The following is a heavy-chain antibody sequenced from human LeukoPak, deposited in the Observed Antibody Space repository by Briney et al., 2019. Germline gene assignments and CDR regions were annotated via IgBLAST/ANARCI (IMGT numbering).Heavy chain of an antibody. CDR3: ARATYDLLTGYYYFDY. D-gene: IGHD3-9*01. V-gene: IGHV1-2*02. Sequence: ASVKVSCKASGYTFTSYYMHWVRQAPGQGLEWMGWINSDSGATNYAQKFQGRVTMTRDTSISTGYIELSSLISDDTALYFCARATYDLLTGYYYFDYWGQGTLVTVSS. CDR2: INSDSGAT. CDR1: GYTFTSYY. J-gene: IGHJ4*02.